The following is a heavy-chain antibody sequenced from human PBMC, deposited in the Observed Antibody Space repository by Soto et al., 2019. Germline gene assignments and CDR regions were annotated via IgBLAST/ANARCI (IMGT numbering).Heavy chain of an antibody. CDR2: ISGSGGST. CDR1: GFTFSSYA. CDR3: AKDISGGYCSGGSCYPSFDY. Sequence: EVQLLESGGGLVQPGGSLRLSCAASGFTFSSYAMSWVRQAPGKGLEWVSAISGSGGSTYYADSVKGRFTISRDNSKNTLYLQMNSLRAEDTAVYYCAKDISGGYCSGGSCYPSFDYWGQGTLVTVSS. J-gene: IGHJ4*02. V-gene: IGHV3-23*01. D-gene: IGHD2-15*01.